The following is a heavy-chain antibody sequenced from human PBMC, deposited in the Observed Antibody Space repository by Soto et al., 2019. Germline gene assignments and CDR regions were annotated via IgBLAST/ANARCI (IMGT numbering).Heavy chain of an antibody. CDR2: ISGGIGST. J-gene: IGHJ4*02. D-gene: IGHD1-26*01. V-gene: IGHV3-23*01. CDR3: AKGAARYFDY. CDR1: GFSFGTYA. Sequence: EVQLLESGGGLVQPGGSLRLSCVASGFSFGTYAMTWVRQVPGQGLEWVSTISGGIGSTFYADSVKGRFTISRDISKKMLFLHMHGLRGEDTGTYYSAKGAARYFDYSGRGTLVTVSS.